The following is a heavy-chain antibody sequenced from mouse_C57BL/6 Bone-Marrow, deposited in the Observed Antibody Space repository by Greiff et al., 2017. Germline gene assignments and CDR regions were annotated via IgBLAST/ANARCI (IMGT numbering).Heavy chain of an antibody. D-gene: IGHD1-1*01. J-gene: IGHJ4*01. CDR1: GFSLSTSGMG. Sequence: QVTLKECGPGILQSSQTLSLTCSFSGFSLSTSGMGVSWIRQPSGKGLEWLAHIYWDDDKRYNPSLKSRLTISKDTSRNQVFLKITSVDTADTATYYCARSPITTVVANYAMDYWGQGTSVTVSS. CDR2: IYWDDDK. CDR3: ARSPITTVVANYAMDY. V-gene: IGHV8-12*01.